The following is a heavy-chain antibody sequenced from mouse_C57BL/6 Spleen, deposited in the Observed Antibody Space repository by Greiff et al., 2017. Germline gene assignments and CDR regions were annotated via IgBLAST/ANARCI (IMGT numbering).Heavy chain of an antibody. CDR3: ARSGLYDGYYFDC. CDR1: GYTFTSYW. Sequence: QVQLQQPGAELVRPGSSVKLSCKASGYTFTSYWMHWVKQRPIQGLEWIGNIDPSDSETHYNQKFKDKATLTVDKSSSTAYMQLSSLTSEDSAVYYCARSGLYDGYYFDCWGQGTTLTVSS. CDR2: IDPSDSET. J-gene: IGHJ2*01. D-gene: IGHD2-3*01. V-gene: IGHV1-52*01.